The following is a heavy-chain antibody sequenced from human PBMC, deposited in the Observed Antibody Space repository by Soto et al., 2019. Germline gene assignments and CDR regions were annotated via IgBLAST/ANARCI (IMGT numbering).Heavy chain of an antibody. V-gene: IGHV4-30-2*02. Sequence: SETLSLTCAVSGGSISSGGYSWSWIRQPPGKGLEWIGYIYHSGSTYYNPSLKSRVTISVDRSKNQFSLKLSSVTAADTAMYYCARSGGNANRFSEYWGQGTMVT. CDR3: ARSGGNANRFSEY. CDR2: IYHSGST. CDR1: GGSISSGGYS. J-gene: IGHJ4*02. D-gene: IGHD2-15*01.